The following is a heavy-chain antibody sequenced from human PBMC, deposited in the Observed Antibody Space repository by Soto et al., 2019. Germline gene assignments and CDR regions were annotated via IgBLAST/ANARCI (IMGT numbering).Heavy chain of an antibody. D-gene: IGHD3-22*01. CDR1: GYSISSGYY. V-gene: IGHV4-38-2*02. J-gene: IGHJ5*02. Sequence: SETLSLTCALSGYSISSGYYWGWIRQPPGKGLEWIGSIYHSGSTYYNPSLKSRVTISVDTSKNQFSLKLSSVTAADTAVYYCARDDCDSSGYRRFDPCRQGTLLTI. CDR2: IYHSGST. CDR3: ARDDCDSSGYRRFDP.